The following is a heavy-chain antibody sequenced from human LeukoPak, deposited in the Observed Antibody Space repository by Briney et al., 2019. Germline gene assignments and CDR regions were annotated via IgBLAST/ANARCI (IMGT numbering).Heavy chain of an antibody. V-gene: IGHV3-30*18. CDR2: TSYDGSHK. CDR1: GFTFRSYG. D-gene: IGHD3-22*01. CDR3: AKDANNPDTIYSSGYYFSY. Sequence: PGRSLRLSCAASGFTFRSYGMHWVRQAPGKGLEWVAVTSYDGSHKDYGDSVRGRFTISRDNSKNTLYLQMDSLRAEDTAVYYCAKDANNPDTIYSSGYYFSYWGQGTLVTVSS. J-gene: IGHJ4*02.